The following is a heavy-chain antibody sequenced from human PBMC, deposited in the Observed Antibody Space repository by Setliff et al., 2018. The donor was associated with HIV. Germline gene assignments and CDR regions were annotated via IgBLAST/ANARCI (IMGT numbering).Heavy chain of an antibody. D-gene: IGHD5-12*01. CDR1: GGSFSSFA. CDR3: ARGRWLQSFDY. V-gene: IGHV1-69*13. J-gene: IGHJ4*02. CDR2: IIPVSGTA. Sequence: ASVKVSCKVSGGSFSSFAISWVRQAPGHGLEWMGGIIPVSGTANYAQKVQGRVTLSADESTSTAYMQLSSLTSEDTAVYYCARGRWLQSFDYWGQGTLVTVSS.